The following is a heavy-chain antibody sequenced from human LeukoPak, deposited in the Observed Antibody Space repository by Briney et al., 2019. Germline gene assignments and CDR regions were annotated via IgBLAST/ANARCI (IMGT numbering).Heavy chain of an antibody. D-gene: IGHD2-15*01. Sequence: GESLKISCKGSVYSFTSYWIVWMRQMPGKGLEWMGIIYPVDSDTRYSPSFPGQVTISADKSISTAYLQWSRLKASDTAMYYCASSGGTEGYYGMDVWGQGTTVTVSS. CDR3: ASSGGTEGYYGMDV. CDR2: IYPVDSDT. J-gene: IGHJ6*02. V-gene: IGHV5-51*01. CDR1: VYSFTSYW.